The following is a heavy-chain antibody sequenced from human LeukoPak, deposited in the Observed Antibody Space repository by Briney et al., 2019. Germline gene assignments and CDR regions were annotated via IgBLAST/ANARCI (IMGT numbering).Heavy chain of an antibody. Sequence: SETLSLTCTVSGGSISSSSYYWGWIRQPPGKGLEWIGSIFYSGSTYYNPSLRSRVTVSVDTSKNQFSLKLSSVTAADTAVYYCARDSMITFGGTHYMDVWGKGTTVTVSS. CDR3: ARDSMITFGGTHYMDV. D-gene: IGHD3-16*01. J-gene: IGHJ6*03. V-gene: IGHV4-39*07. CDR2: IFYSGST. CDR1: GGSISSSSYY.